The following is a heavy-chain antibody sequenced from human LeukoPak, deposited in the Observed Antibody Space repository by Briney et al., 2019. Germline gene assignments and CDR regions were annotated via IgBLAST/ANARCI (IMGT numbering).Heavy chain of an antibody. CDR2: MYNSEIT. CDR1: RGSVSSAY. V-gene: IGHV4-59*02. J-gene: IGHJ4*02. D-gene: IGHD6-19*01. CDR3: ATGHSSGWFDY. Sequence: SETLSLTCTVSRGSVSSAYWSWIRQPPGKRLEWIGYMYNSEITNYNPSLKSRVTMSSDMSKNQFSLDLTSVSEADTAVYYCATGHSSGWFDYWGQGSLVIVSS.